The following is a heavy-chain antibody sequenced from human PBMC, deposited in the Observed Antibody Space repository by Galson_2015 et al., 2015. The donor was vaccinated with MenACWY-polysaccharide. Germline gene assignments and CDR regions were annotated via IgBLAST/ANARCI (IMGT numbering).Heavy chain of an antibody. CDR2: ISSSSKTI. CDR3: VRSAFFDY. V-gene: IGHV3-48*01. Sequence: SLRLSCAASGFSFSTYTMNWVRQAPGKGLEWVSHISSSSKTIYYADSVKGRSTISRDNVENSLYLLMNSLRAEDTALYYCVRSAFFDYWGQGNLVTVSS. J-gene: IGHJ4*02. CDR1: GFSFSTYT.